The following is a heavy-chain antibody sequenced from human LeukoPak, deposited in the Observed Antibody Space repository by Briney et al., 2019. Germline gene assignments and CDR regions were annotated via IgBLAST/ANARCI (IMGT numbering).Heavy chain of an antibody. J-gene: IGHJ4*02. D-gene: IGHD1-14*01. CDR2: ISAYNGDT. V-gene: IGHV1-18*01. Sequence: ASVTVSCKSSGYTFTNYGISLVRQAPGQGLEWMGWISAYNGDTDYAQKLQGSVTITPDTSTRTAYMELRSLSYDDTAVYYSARDNQGDLDGWGQGTLVTASS. CDR1: GYTFTNYG. CDR3: ARDNQGDLDG.